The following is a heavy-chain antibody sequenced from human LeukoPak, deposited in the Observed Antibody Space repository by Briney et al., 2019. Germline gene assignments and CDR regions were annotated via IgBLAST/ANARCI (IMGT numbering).Heavy chain of an antibody. D-gene: IGHD3-9*01. CDR1: GYTFTSYG. CDR3: ARDRRTSPFCYDILTGYDY. Sequence: ASVKVSCKASGYTFTSYGISWVRQAPGQGLEWMGWISAYNGNTNYAQKLQGRVTMTTDTSTSTAYMELRSLRSDDTAVYYCARDRRTSPFCYDILTGYDYWGQGTLVTVST. J-gene: IGHJ4*02. V-gene: IGHV1-18*01. CDR2: ISAYNGNT.